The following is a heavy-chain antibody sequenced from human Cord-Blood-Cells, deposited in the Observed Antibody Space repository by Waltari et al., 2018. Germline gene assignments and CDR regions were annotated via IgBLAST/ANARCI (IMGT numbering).Heavy chain of an antibody. J-gene: IGHJ4*02. V-gene: IGHV3-21*01. CDR1: GFTFSSYS. CDR2: MRSSSSYI. Sequence: EVQLVESGGGLVKPGGSLRLSCAASGFTFSSYSMNWVRQAPGKGLEWGSSMRSSSSYIYYADSVKGRFTISRDNAKNSLYLQMNSLRAEDTAVYYCARAPATVVFDYWGQGTLVTVSS. D-gene: IGHD4-4*01. CDR3: ARAPATVVFDY.